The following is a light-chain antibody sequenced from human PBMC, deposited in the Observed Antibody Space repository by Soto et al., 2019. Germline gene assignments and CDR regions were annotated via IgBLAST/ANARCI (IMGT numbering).Light chain of an antibody. J-gene: IGLJ1*01. CDR1: SSDVGDYNY. CDR3: CSYAGSYTYV. CDR2: DVS. V-gene: IGLV2-11*01. Sequence: QSALTQPRSVSGSPGQSVTISCTGTSSDVGDYNYVSWYQQHPGKAPKLMIYDVSKWPSGVPDRFSGSKSGNTASLTIYGLQAEDEADNYCCSYAGSYTYVFGTGTKVTVL.